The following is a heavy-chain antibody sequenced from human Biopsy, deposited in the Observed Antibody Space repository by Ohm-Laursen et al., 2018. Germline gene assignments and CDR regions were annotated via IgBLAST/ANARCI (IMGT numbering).Heavy chain of an antibody. CDR3: ARQYYGSGMLSYFDL. CDR1: GGSISSHY. CDR2: IYSSGST. J-gene: IGHJ2*01. Sequence: GTLSLTCPVSGGSISSHYWTWIRQPAGKGLEWIGHIYSSGSTNYYPSLKSRVTMSVDTSKNQFSLKLSSVTAADTAVYFCARQYYGSGMLSYFDLWGRGTLVTVSS. D-gene: IGHD3-10*01. V-gene: IGHV4-4*07.